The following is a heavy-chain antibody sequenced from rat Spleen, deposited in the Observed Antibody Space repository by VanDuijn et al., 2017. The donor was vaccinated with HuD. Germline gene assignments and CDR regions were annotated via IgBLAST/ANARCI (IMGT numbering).Heavy chain of an antibody. Sequence: EVQLQESGPGLVKPSQSLPLTCSVTGYSITSNYWGWIRKFPGNKMEWMGYISYSGSTSYNPSLKSRISITRDTSKNQFFLQLNSVTTEDTATYYCARWDYSSYPDYWGQGVMVTVSS. J-gene: IGHJ2*01. V-gene: IGHV3-1*01. CDR3: ARWDYSSYPDY. CDR2: ISYSGST. CDR1: GYSITSNY. D-gene: IGHD1-8*01.